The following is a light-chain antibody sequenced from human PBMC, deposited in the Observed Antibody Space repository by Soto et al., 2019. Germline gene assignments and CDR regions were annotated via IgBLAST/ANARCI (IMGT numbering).Light chain of an antibody. CDR2: LGS. CDR3: MQALQTPRFT. Sequence: DIVMTQSPLSLPVTPGEPASISCRSSQSLLHSNGYNYLDWYLQKPGQSPQLLIYLGSNRASGVPDRFSGSGSGTDFALKISTVEAEDVGDYYCMQALQTPRFTFGPGTKVNIK. CDR1: QSLLHSNGYNY. J-gene: IGKJ3*01. V-gene: IGKV2-28*01.